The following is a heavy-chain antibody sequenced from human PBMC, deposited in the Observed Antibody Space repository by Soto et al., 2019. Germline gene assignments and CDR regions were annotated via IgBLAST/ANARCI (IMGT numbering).Heavy chain of an antibody. CDR3: AKGVNDYSTYYFNY. V-gene: IGHV3-23*01. J-gene: IGHJ4*01. CDR2: ISGSGDRT. Sequence: GGSLRLSCAASGFIFKSYGMNWVRQAPGKGLEWISYISGSGDRTYYAQSVQGRFTISRDNSKNTLSVQMNSLRAEDTAVYFCAKGVNDYSTYYFNYWGQGILLTVS. CDR1: GFIFKSYG. D-gene: IGHD4-4*01.